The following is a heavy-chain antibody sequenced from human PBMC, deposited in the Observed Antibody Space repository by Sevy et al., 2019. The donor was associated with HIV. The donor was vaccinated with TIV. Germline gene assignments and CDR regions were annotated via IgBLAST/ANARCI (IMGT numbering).Heavy chain of an antibody. CDR1: GFTFSDYD. CDR2: MSHDGNYK. D-gene: IGHD2-21*02. Sequence: GGSLRLSCAASGFTFSDYDIHWVRQAPGKGLEWVAVMSHDGNYKNHADSVKVRFTISRDNFKNTLYLQMNSLRVEDAAVYYCARLFSCGGDCYYLDYWGQGAPVTVSS. J-gene: IGHJ4*02. V-gene: IGHV3-30*04. CDR3: ARLFSCGGDCYYLDY.